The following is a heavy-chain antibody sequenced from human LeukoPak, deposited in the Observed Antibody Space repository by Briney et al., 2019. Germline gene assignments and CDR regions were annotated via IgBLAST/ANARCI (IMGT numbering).Heavy chain of an antibody. Sequence: GRSLRLSCAASGFTFSSYAMHCVRQAPGKGLEWVAVISYDGSNKYYADSVKGRFTISRDNSKNTLYLQMNSLRAEDTAVYYCAGRGYQLLYYWGQGTLVTVSS. D-gene: IGHD2-2*01. CDR1: GFTFSSYA. V-gene: IGHV3-30*04. CDR3: AGRGYQLLYY. CDR2: ISYDGSNK. J-gene: IGHJ4*02.